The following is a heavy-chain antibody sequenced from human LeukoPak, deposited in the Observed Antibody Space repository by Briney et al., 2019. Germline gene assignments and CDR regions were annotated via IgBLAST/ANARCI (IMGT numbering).Heavy chain of an antibody. D-gene: IGHD3-22*01. Sequence: PSGTLSLTCAVSGGSISSSNWWSWVRQPPGKGLEWIGEIYHSGSTNYNPSLKSRVTISVDKSKNQFSLKLSSVTAADTAVYYCARGSVYYESPYFDYWGQGTLVTVSS. J-gene: IGHJ4*02. V-gene: IGHV4-4*02. CDR1: GGSISSSNW. CDR3: ARGSVYYESPYFDY. CDR2: IYHSGST.